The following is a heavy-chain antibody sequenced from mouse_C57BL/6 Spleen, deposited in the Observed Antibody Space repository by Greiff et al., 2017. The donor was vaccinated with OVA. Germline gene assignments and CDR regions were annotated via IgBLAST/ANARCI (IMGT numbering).Heavy chain of an antibody. Sequence: QVQLQQPGAELVKPGASVKMSCKASGYTFTSYWITWVKQRPGQGLEWIGDIYPGSGSTNYNEKFKSKATLTVDTSSSTAYMQLSSLTSEDSAVYYCARSGAYSNYVWFAYWGQGTLVTVSA. CDR1: GYTFTSYW. V-gene: IGHV1-55*01. CDR3: ARSGAYSNYVWFAY. CDR2: IYPGSGST. J-gene: IGHJ3*01. D-gene: IGHD2-5*01.